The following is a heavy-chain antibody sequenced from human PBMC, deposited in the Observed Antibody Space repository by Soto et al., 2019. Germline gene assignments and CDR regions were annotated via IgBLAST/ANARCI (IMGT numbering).Heavy chain of an antibody. CDR2: IKSKTDGGTT. CDR3: ATEGYWNYMPYFDY. V-gene: IGHV3-15*01. CDR1: GFTFSNVW. D-gene: IGHD1-7*01. Sequence: EVQLVESGGGLVKPGGSLRLSCAASGFTFSNVWMSWVRQAPGKGLEWVGRIKSKTDGGTTDYAAPVKGRFTISRDDSKNTLYLHMNSLKTEDTAVYHCATEGYWNYMPYFDYWGKGTLVTVSS. J-gene: IGHJ4*02.